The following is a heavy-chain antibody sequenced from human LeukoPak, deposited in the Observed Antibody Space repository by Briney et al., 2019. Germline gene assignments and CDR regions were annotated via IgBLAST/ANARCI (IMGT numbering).Heavy chain of an antibody. J-gene: IGHJ5*02. D-gene: IGHD5/OR15-5a*01. Sequence: SETLSLTCTVSGGSISSYYWSWIRQPAGKGLDWIGHIYTTGTTNYNPSLKSRVTMSVDMSKNQFSLKLSSVTAADTAVYYCARVGTSVGYNWFDPWGQGTLVTVSS. CDR1: GGSISSYY. V-gene: IGHV4-4*07. CDR2: IYTTGTT. CDR3: ARVGTSVGYNWFDP.